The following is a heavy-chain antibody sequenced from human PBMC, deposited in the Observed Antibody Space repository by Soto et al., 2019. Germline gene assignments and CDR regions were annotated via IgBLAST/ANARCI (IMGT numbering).Heavy chain of an antibody. D-gene: IGHD3-10*01. CDR1: GGSISSYY. Sequence: SETLSLTCTVSGGSISSYYWSWIRQTPGKGLEWIGYIYFSGSTNYNPSLKSRVTISVDTSKKQFSLGLSSVTAADTAVYYCARHAGYYGSGSVVVDYWGQGTLVTVS. J-gene: IGHJ4*02. CDR2: IYFSGST. CDR3: ARHAGYYGSGSVVVDY. V-gene: IGHV4-59*08.